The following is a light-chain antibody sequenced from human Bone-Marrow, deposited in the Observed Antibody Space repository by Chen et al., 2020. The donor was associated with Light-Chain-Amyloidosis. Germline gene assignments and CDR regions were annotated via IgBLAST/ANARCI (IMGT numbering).Light chain of an antibody. V-gene: IGKV1-9*01. CDR2: AAA. J-gene: IGKJ1*01. Sequence: DIQMTQSPSSLSASVGDRVTITCRASQYISSSLKWFQQKPGKAPKVLIYAAATLQSGVPSRFSGGVSGTEFTLTISSLQPEDLATYFCQQFNTYPPWTFGQGTKVDLK. CDR3: QQFNTYPPWT. CDR1: QYISSS.